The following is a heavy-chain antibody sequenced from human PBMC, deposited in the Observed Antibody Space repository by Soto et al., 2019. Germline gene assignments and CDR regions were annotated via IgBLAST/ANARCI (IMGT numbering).Heavy chain of an antibody. Sequence: TLSLTCAVSGESINSSHGWNWVRQPPGKGLEWIGQISHSGSTNYNPSLTSRVTISVDKSKNHFSLKLTSVTAADTAVYYCAARHFWSGTWTDTRLDYWGQGTLVTVSS. D-gene: IGHD3-3*02. CDR3: AARHFWSGTWTDTRLDY. J-gene: IGHJ4*02. V-gene: IGHV4-4*02. CDR2: ISHSGST. CDR1: GESINSSHG.